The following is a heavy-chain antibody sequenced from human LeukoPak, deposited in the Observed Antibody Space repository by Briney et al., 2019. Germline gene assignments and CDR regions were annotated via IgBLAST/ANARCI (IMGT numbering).Heavy chain of an antibody. CDR1: GYTFTCYY. J-gene: IGHJ3*02. D-gene: IGHD3-22*01. CDR2: INPNSGGT. V-gene: IGHV1-2*02. CDR3: AKAPYYYDSSAGTFDI. Sequence: ASVKVSCKASGYTFTCYYMHWVRQAPGQGLEGMGRINPNSGGTNYAQKFQGRVTMTRDTSISTAYMELRSLRSDDTAVYYCAKAPYYYDSSAGTFDIWGQGTMVTVSS.